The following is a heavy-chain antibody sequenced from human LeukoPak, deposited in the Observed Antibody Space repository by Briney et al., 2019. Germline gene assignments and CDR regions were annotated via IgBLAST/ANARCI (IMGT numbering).Heavy chain of an antibody. V-gene: IGHV3-7*01. CDR2: IKQDGSEK. CDR3: ARIVIVVDHYPLTYYFDY. CDR1: GFTFSSYW. D-gene: IGHD3-22*01. J-gene: IGHJ4*02. Sequence: PGGSLRLSCAASGFTFSSYWMSWVRQAPGKGLEWVANIKQDGSEKYYVDSVKGRFTISRDNAKNSLYLQMNSLRAEDTAVYYCARIVIVVDHYPLTYYFDYWGQGTLVTVSS.